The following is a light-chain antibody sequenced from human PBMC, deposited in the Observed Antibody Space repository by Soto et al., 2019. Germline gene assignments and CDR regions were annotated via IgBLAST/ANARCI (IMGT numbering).Light chain of an antibody. Sequence: ESVLTQSAAALSISPGERATLSCRASQSVSSYLAWYQQKPGQAPRLLIYDASNRATGIPARFSGSGSGTDFTLTISSLEPEDFAVYYCQQRSNWPPGFGQGTRLEIK. J-gene: IGKJ5*01. V-gene: IGKV3-11*01. CDR3: QQRSNWPPG. CDR1: QSVSSY. CDR2: DAS.